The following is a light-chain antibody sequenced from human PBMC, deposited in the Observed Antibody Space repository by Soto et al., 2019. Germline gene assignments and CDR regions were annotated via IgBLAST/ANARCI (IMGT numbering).Light chain of an antibody. Sequence: QSVLTQPPSVSAASGQKVTISCSGRSPNIGTNYVSWYQQLPGTAPKLLICEHDKRPSGIPDRFSGSKSGTSATLGIAGLQSGDEADYYCGTWDSSLSVWVFGGGTKLTVL. CDR1: SPNIGTNY. CDR2: EHD. J-gene: IGLJ3*02. CDR3: GTWDSSLSVWV. V-gene: IGLV1-51*02.